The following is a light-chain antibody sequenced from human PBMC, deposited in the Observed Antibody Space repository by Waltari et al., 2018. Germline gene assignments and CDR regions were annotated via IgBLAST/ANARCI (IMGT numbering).Light chain of an antibody. CDR3: SSYSATATLCV. Sequence: QSALAQPASVSGSPGQSITISCTGSSSDVGVFDFVSWYQQFPGKAPKLLIYDVTKRPSGVLSRFSGSKSGNTASLTISGLQADDEADYYCSSYSATATLCVFGTGTKVTVL. V-gene: IGLV2-14*03. CDR1: SSDVGVFDF. J-gene: IGLJ1*01. CDR2: DVT.